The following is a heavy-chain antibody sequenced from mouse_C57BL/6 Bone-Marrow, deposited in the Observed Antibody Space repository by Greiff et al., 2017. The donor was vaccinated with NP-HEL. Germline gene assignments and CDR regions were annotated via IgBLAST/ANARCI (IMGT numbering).Heavy chain of an antibody. CDR1: GYTFTSYW. D-gene: IGHD1-1*01. V-gene: IGHV1-69*01. CDR2: IDPSDSYT. J-gene: IGHJ3*01. CDR3: ARSSSYSAAY. Sequence: VQLQQPGAELVMPGASVKLSCKASGYTFTSYWMHWVKQRPGQGLEWIGEIDPSDSYTNYNRKFKGKSTLTVDKSSSTAYMQLSSLTSEDSAVYYCARSSSYSAAYWGQGTLVTVSA.